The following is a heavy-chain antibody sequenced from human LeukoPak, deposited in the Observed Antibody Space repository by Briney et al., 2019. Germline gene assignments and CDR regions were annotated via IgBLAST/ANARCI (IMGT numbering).Heavy chain of an antibody. CDR3: ARVSVVVTAFDI. V-gene: IGHV4-4*07. CDR1: GGSISSYY. Sequence: SETLSLTCTVSGGSISSYYWSWIRQPAGKGLEWIGRIYTSGSTNYNPSLKSRVTMSVDTSKNQFSLKLTSVTAADTAVYYCARVSVVVTAFDIWGQGTMVTVSS. D-gene: IGHD2-15*01. J-gene: IGHJ3*02. CDR2: IYTSGST.